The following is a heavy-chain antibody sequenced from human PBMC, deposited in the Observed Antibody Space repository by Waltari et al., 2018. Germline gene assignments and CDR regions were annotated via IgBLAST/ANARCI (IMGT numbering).Heavy chain of an antibody. J-gene: IGHJ3*02. V-gene: IGHV1-69*12. Sequence: QVQLVQSGAEVKKPGSSVKVSCKASGGTFRSYAISWVRRAPGQGLEWMGGIIPIFGTANYAQKFQGRVTITADESTSTAYMELSSLRSEDTAVYYCARAYPYLEAFDIWGQGTMVTVSS. CDR1: GGTFRSYA. CDR3: ARAYPYLEAFDI. CDR2: IIPIFGTA.